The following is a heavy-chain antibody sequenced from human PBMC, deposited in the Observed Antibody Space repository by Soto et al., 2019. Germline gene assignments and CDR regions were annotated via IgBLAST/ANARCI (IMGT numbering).Heavy chain of an antibody. Sequence: GGSLRLSCAASGFTFSSYWMSWVRQAPGKGLEWVANIKQDGSEKYYVDSVKGRFTISRDNAKNSLYLQMNSLRAEDTAVYYCARDLKAAAGTPLIAFDIWGQGTMVTVSS. D-gene: IGHD6-13*01. CDR1: GFTFSSYW. J-gene: IGHJ3*02. V-gene: IGHV3-7*01. CDR3: ARDLKAAAGTPLIAFDI. CDR2: IKQDGSEK.